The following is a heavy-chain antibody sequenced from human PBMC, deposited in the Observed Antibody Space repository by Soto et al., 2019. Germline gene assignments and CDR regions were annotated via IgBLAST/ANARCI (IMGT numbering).Heavy chain of an antibody. CDR3: ARVGTGSSSPLDI. J-gene: IGHJ3*02. Sequence: GGSPRPSCLASGDMNTRSTINKVRQTPGTGLEWVSSFTFARDYIFYAYLVKAQFTFSCDNAQNSFYLHMNSLTAEDTAVYYCARVGTGSSSPLDIWGQGTMVSDSS. D-gene: IGHD3-9*01. CDR1: GDMNTRST. CDR2: FTFARDYI. V-gene: IGHV3-21*01.